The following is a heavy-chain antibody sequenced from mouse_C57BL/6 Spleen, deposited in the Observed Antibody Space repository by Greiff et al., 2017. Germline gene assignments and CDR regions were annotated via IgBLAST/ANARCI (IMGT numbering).Heavy chain of an antibody. CDR2: IYPSDSET. V-gene: IGHV1-61*01. CDR1: GYTFTSYW. CDR3: ARFGDDYDPAY. J-gene: IGHJ3*01. Sequence: QVQLKQPGAELVRPGSSVKLSCKASGYTFTSYWMDWVKQRPGQGLEWIGNIYPSDSETHYNQKFKDKATLTVDKSSSTAYMQLSSLTSEDSAVYYCARFGDDYDPAYWGQGTLVTVSA. D-gene: IGHD2-4*01.